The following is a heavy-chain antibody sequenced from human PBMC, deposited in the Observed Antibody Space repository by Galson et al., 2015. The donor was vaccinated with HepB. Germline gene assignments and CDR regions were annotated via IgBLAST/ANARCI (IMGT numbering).Heavy chain of an antibody. CDR2: ISAYNGNT. CDR3: ASTRSSHYDFWSGYPPRYYYMDV. Sequence: SVKVSCKASGYTFTSYGISWVRQAPGQGLEWMGWISAYNGNTNYAQKLQGRVTMTTDTSTSTAYMELRSLRSDDTAVYYCASTRSSHYDFWSGYPPRYYYMDVWGKGTTVTVSS. CDR1: GYTFTSYG. V-gene: IGHV1-18*01. D-gene: IGHD3-3*01. J-gene: IGHJ6*03.